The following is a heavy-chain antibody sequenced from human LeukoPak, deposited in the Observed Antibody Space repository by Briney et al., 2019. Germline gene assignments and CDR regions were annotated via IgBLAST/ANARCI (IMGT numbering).Heavy chain of an antibody. Sequence: ASVKVSCKASGGTFISYAISWVRQAPGQGLEWMGRIIPIFGTANYAQKFQGRVTITTDESTSTAYMELSSLRSEDTAVCYCARDSSGWPSDYWGQGTLVTVSS. CDR3: ARDSSGWPSDY. J-gene: IGHJ4*02. CDR1: GGTFISYA. CDR2: IIPIFGTA. D-gene: IGHD6-19*01. V-gene: IGHV1-69*05.